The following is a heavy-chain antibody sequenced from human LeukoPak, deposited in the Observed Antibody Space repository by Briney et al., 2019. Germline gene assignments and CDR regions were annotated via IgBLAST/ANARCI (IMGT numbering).Heavy chain of an antibody. Sequence: PSETLSLTCTVSGGSISSSSYYWGWIRQPPGKGLEWIGSIYYSGSTYYNPSLKSRVTISVDTSKNQFSLKLSSVTAADTAVYYCARREPYDFWSGYRTSSHEGWYFDLWGRGTLITVSS. CDR3: ARREPYDFWSGYRTSSHEGWYFDL. CDR1: GGSISSSSYY. J-gene: IGHJ2*01. D-gene: IGHD3-3*01. V-gene: IGHV4-39*01. CDR2: IYYSGST.